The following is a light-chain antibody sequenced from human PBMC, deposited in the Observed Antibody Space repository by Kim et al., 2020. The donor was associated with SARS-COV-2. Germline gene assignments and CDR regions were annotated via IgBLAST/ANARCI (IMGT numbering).Light chain of an antibody. CDR1: QTVKYN. CDR3: QQYNNWPWT. V-gene: IGKV3-15*01. Sequence: VSPGERAPLSCRASQTVKYNLAWYQQKPGQAPRLIIYGVSTRATGIPARFSGSGSGTDFTLTINSLQSEDFAVYSCQQYNNWPWTFGQGTKVDIK. CDR2: GVS. J-gene: IGKJ1*01.